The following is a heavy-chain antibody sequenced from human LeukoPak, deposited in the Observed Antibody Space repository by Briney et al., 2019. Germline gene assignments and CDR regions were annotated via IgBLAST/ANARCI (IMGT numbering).Heavy chain of an antibody. D-gene: IGHD6-19*01. CDR3: SAVAEGY. V-gene: IGHV4-34*03. CDR1: GGSFSGYY. Sequence: PSETLSLTCAVYGGSFSGYYWSWIRQPPGKGLEWIGEINHSGSTNYNPSLKSRVTISVDTSKNQFFLKLSSVTAADTAVYYCSAVAEGYWGQGTLVTVSS. J-gene: IGHJ4*02. CDR2: INHSGST.